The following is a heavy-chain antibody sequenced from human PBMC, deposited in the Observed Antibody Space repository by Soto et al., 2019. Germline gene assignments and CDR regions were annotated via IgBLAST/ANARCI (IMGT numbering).Heavy chain of an antibody. CDR3: AQSGGYCSGGSCLSY. V-gene: IGHV4-30-2*01. Sequence: SETLSLTCAVSGGSISRGAYSWSWIRQPPGKGLEWIGYIYHSGSTYYNPSLKSRVTISVDRSKNQFSLKLSSVTAADTAVYYCAQSGGYCSGGSCLSYWGQGTLVTVSS. CDR1: GGSISRGAYS. CDR2: IYHSGST. J-gene: IGHJ4*02. D-gene: IGHD2-15*01.